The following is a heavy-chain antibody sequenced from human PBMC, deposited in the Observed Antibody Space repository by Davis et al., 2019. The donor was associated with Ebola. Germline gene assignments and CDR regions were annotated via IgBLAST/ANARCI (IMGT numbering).Heavy chain of an antibody. CDR1: GFTFSSYS. V-gene: IGHV3-21*04. Sequence: GGSLRLSCAASGFTFSSYSMNWVRQAPGKGLEWVSSISSSSSYIYYADSVKGRFTISRDNAKNSLYLQMNSLKASDTAMYYCARLYSSGWRIFDYWGQGTLVTVSS. CDR2: ISSSSSYI. CDR3: ARLYSSGWRIFDY. D-gene: IGHD6-19*01. J-gene: IGHJ4*02.